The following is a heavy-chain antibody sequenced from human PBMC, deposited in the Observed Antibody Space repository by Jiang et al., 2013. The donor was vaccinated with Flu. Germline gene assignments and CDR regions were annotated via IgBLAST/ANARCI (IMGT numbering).Heavy chain of an antibody. CDR2: IYYSGSS. Sequence: GLVKPSETLSLTCRVSGDSISGSIYYWAWVRQPPGKGLEWIGTIYYSGSSNYNPSLKSRVTMSVDTSKNQFSLKLSSATAADTAMYYCARRKSRSFDYWGQGALVAVSS. CDR1: GDSISGSIYY. J-gene: IGHJ4*02. V-gene: IGHV4-39*01. D-gene: IGHD6-6*01. CDR3: ARRKSRSFDY.